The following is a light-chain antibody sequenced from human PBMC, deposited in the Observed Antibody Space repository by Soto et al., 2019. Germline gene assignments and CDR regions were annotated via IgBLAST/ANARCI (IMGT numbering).Light chain of an antibody. Sequence: QLVLTQPPSVSGAPGQRVTISCSGSSSNIGAGYDVHWYQQLPGTAPKLLISANNIRPSGVPDRLSGSKSGTSASLAITGLQAEDEADYYCQSYDSSLSGSGVFGGGTKLTVL. CDR3: QSYDSSLSGSGV. CDR1: SSNIGAGYD. J-gene: IGLJ3*02. V-gene: IGLV1-40*01. CDR2: ANN.